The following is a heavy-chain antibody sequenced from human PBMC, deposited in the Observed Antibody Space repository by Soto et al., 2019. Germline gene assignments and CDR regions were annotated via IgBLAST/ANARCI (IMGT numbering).Heavy chain of an antibody. J-gene: IGHJ4*02. V-gene: IGHV3-9*01. D-gene: IGHD2-2*01. CDR1: GFTFDDYA. Sequence: EVQLVESGGGLVQPGRSLRLSCAASGFTFDDYAMHWVRQAPGKGLEWVSGIGWNSGSIGYADSVKGRFTISRDNAKISLDLQMNSLRAEDTALYYVAKGGQLRTEGGGYWGQGTLVTVSS. CDR3: AKGGQLRTEGGGY. CDR2: IGWNSGSI.